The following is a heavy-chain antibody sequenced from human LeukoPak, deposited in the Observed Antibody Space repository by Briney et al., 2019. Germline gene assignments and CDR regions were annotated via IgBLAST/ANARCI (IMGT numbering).Heavy chain of an antibody. D-gene: IGHD2-2*01. CDR2: FYPSDSDI. J-gene: IGHJ4*02. V-gene: IGHV5-51*01. CDR1: GYSFTNYW. CDR3: ARLYCSSTSCYHIDY. Sequence: GESLKISCKGSGYSFTNYWIVWVRQMPGKGLEWMGIFYPSDSDIRYNPSFQGQVTMSADKSVSTAYLQWTSLRASDTAMYYCARLYCSSTSCYHIDYWGQGTLVTVSS.